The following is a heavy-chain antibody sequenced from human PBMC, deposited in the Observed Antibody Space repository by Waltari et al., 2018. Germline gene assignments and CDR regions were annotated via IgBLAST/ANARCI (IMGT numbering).Heavy chain of an antibody. CDR3: VRDAIYGRRSFDS. CDR2: IKSEADGGAT. J-gene: IGHJ4*02. CDR1: GLSVGDVW. V-gene: IGHV3-15*01. Sequence: EVILVESGGGFVKPGGSLRPSCAPSGLSVGDVWLGWVRQAPGKGLEWVGRIKSEADGGATDYAAPVKGRFTISRDNAKNALYLQVNSLRVEDTAIYYCVRDAIYGRRSFDSWGQGTPVTVSS. D-gene: IGHD2-15*01.